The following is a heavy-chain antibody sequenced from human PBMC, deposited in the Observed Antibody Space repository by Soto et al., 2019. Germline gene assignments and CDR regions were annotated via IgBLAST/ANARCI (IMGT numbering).Heavy chain of an antibody. D-gene: IGHD1-7*01. CDR3: AKGEGYRWNYEFDP. CDR2: ISGDSVYT. J-gene: IGHJ5*02. CDR1: GFTFSGYY. V-gene: IGHV3-11*06. Sequence: PGGSLRLSCSASGFTFSGYYMSWIRQAPGKGLEWVSYISGDSVYTNYGDSVTGRFTISRDNAKNSLYLQMNSLRAEDTAVYYCAKGEGYRWNYEFDPWGQGTLVTVSS.